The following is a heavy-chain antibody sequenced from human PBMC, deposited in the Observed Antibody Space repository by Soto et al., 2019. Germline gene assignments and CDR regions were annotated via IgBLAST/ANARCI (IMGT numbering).Heavy chain of an antibody. J-gene: IGHJ1*01. D-gene: IGHD6-13*01. V-gene: IGHV3-23*01. Sequence: GGSLRLSCAASGFTFSSYAMSWIRQAPGKGLEWVSAISGSGGSTYYADSVKGRFTISRDNSKNTLYLQMNSLRAEDTAVYYCAKDPQQLAISEYFQHWGQDTLVTVSS. CDR2: ISGSGGST. CDR1: GFTFSSYA. CDR3: AKDPQQLAISEYFQH.